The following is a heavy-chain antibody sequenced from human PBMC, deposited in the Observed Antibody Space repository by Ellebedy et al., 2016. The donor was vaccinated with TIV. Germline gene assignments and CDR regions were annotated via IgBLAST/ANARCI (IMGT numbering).Heavy chain of an antibody. CDR3: PRNPRDAFDI. J-gene: IGHJ3*02. CDR1: GLSVNSNGMR. CDR2: LDWDVDT. V-gene: IGHV2-70*04. Sequence: SGPTLVKPTQTFTLTCTLSGLSVNSNGMRVSWFRQHPGKALEWLARLDWDVDTFYSKSLRTRLTISKDISKNQVVLTMTIMDPVETATYYCPRNPRDAFDIWGQGTTVLVSS.